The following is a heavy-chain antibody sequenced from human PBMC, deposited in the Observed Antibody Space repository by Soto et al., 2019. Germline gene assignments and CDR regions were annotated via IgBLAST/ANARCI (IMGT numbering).Heavy chain of an antibody. CDR2: INAGSGNT. CDR1: GYTFTSSS. J-gene: IGHJ4*02. D-gene: IGHD6-19*01. V-gene: IGHV1-3*01. CDR3: ARDGGWPPYFDY. Sequence: GASVKVSCKASGYTFTSSSMHWVRQAPGQRLEWMGWINAGSGNTKYSQKFQGRVTITRDTSASTAYMELSSLRSEDTAIYYCARDGGWPPYFDYWGQGTLVTVSS.